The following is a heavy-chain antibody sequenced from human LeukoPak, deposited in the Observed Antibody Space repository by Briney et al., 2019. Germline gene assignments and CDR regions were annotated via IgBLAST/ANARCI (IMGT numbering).Heavy chain of an antibody. CDR2: ISGSGGST. J-gene: IGHJ6*03. CDR3: AKVGTTVTLRPYYYMDV. D-gene: IGHD4-11*01. Sequence: PGGSLRLSCAASGFTFSSYAMSWVRQAPGKGLEWVSGISGSGGSTYYADSVKGRFTISRDNSKNTLYLQMNSLRAEDTAVYYCAKVGTTVTLRPYYYMDVWGKGTTVTVSS. CDR1: GFTFSSYA. V-gene: IGHV3-23*01.